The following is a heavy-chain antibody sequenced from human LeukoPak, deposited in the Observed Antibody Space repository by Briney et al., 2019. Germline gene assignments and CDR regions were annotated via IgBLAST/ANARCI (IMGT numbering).Heavy chain of an antibody. Sequence: GGSRRLSCSASGFTFSRFAMTWVRQLPGRGLEWVSSISGNGHQTYYADSVKGRFSVSRDNSKNILYLQMDSLRADDSALYYCAKDANYYDSSGYLIPFDYWGQRTLVTLSS. CDR3: AKDANYYDSSGYLIPFDY. J-gene: IGHJ4*02. CDR1: GFTFSRFA. CDR2: ISGNGHQT. V-gene: IGHV3-23*01. D-gene: IGHD3-22*01.